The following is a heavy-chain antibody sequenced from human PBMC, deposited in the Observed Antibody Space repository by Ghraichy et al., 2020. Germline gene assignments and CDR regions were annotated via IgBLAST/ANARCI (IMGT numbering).Heavy chain of an antibody. CDR2: ISYDGTNE. J-gene: IGHJ4*02. V-gene: IGHV3-30-3*01. CDR3: GSGTYSRFDY. Sequence: GGSLRLSCAASGFTFSNFAVHWVRQAPGKGLEWVAVISYDGTNEYYADSVKGRFIISRDNSKNTLYLQMNSLRAEDTAVYYCGSGTYSRFDYWGQGTLVTVSS. CDR1: GFTFSNFA. D-gene: IGHD1-26*01.